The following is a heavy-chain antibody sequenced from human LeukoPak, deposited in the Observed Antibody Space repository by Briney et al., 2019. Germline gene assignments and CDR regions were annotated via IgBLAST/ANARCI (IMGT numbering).Heavy chain of an antibody. J-gene: IGHJ4*02. V-gene: IGHV4-61*02. CDR3: ARDLSRLYSGSYFDY. CDR1: GGSISSGSYY. D-gene: IGHD1-26*01. CDR2: IYTSGST. Sequence: SETLSLTCTVSGGSISSGSYYWSWIRQPAGKGLEWIGRIYTSGSTNYNPSLKSRVTISVDTSKNQFSLKLSSVTAAGTAVYYCARDLSRLYSGSYFDYWGQGTLVTVSS.